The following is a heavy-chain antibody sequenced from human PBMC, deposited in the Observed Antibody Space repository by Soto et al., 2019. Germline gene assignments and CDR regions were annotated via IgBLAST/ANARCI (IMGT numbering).Heavy chain of an antibody. Sequence: ETVACTGAVSGGQITSANWWPWVRQPPGGGLEWIGEISHSGITNYKASLKSRVTMSVDKTKNDVSLKLTSVTAADTDVYYCARVLRGWFDPWGQGTPVTVYS. CDR2: ISHSGIT. V-gene: IGHV4-4*02. J-gene: IGHJ5*02. CDR1: GGQITSANW. CDR3: ARVLRGWFDP.